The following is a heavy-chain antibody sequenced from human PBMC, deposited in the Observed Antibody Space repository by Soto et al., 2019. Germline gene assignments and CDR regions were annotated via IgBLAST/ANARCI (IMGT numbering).Heavy chain of an antibody. CDR3: ARIRGIAARPGWFDP. Sequence: SGPTLVNPTETLTLTCTVSGFSLSNARMGVSWIRQPPGKALEWLAHIFSNDEKSYSTSLKSRLTISKDTSKSQVVLTMTNMDPVDTATYYCARIRGIAARPGWFDPWGQGXLVTVPS. V-gene: IGHV2-26*01. D-gene: IGHD6-6*01. J-gene: IGHJ5*02. CDR1: GFSLSNARMG. CDR2: IFSNDEK.